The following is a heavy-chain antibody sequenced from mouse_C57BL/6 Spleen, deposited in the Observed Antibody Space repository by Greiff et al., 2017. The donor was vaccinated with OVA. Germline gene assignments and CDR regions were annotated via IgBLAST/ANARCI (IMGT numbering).Heavy chain of an antibody. J-gene: IGHJ2*01. V-gene: IGHV5-9-1*02. CDR1: GFTFSSYA. CDR3: TRAFDYVGTYFDY. Sequence: EVQLVESGAGLVKPGGSLKLSCAASGFTFSSYAMSWVRQTPEKRLEWVAYISSGGDYIYYADTVKGRFTISRDNAKNTLYLQMSRLKSEDTAMYYCTRAFDYVGTYFDYWGQGTTLTVSS. CDR2: ISSGGDYI. D-gene: IGHD2-4*01.